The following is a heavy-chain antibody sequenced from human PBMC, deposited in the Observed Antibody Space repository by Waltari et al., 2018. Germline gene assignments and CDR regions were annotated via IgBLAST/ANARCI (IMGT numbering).Heavy chain of an antibody. Sequence: EVQLVESGGGLVQSGDSLSLSCAASGFSCSSYWMNWVRQTPGKGLEWVANIKEDGGEKYYVDSVKGRFTISRDNAKNSLYLQMNSLRVEDTAVYFCASVQRRWSMDVWGQGTTVTVSS. J-gene: IGHJ6*02. CDR3: ASVQRRWSMDV. CDR2: IKEDGGEK. CDR1: GFSCSSYW. V-gene: IGHV3-7*01. D-gene: IGHD6-25*01.